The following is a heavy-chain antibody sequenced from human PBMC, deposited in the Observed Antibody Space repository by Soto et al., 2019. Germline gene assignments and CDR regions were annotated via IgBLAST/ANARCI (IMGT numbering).Heavy chain of an antibody. CDR2: TTTYNGNT. Sequence: QVQLVQSGAEVKKPGASVKVSCKTSGYGFTAYGITWVRQAPGQGFEWMGRTTTYNGNTKYAQKVQGRVTMTTDTSTSTAYMELRSLRFDDTSFYYCARDNGQWLVGWGQGTLVTVSS. J-gene: IGHJ4*02. CDR3: ARDNGQWLVG. D-gene: IGHD6-19*01. V-gene: IGHV1-18*01. CDR1: GYGFTAYG.